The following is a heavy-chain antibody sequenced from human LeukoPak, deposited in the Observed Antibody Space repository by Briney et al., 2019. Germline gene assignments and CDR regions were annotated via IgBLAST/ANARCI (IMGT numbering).Heavy chain of an antibody. CDR2: SSTVTGNI. CDR3: ATTGNFYDMDV. V-gene: IGHV3-48*04. D-gene: IGHD1-1*01. J-gene: IGHJ6*03. Sequence: GGSLRLSCAASGFAFFSTSIHWVRQAPGKGLEWLSYSSTVTGNIYYADSVKGRFTISRDNAKSSLNLQTSSLRAEDTAVYFCATTGNFYDMDVWGKGTTVTVSS. CDR1: GFAFFSTS.